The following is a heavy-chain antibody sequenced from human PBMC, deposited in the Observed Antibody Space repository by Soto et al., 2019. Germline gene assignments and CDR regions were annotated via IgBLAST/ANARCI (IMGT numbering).Heavy chain of an antibody. D-gene: IGHD4-4*01. CDR1: GGTFSSYT. CDR3: ARGDVTPFDY. J-gene: IGHJ4*02. V-gene: IGHV1-69*02. Sequence: QVQLVQSGAEVKKPGSSVKVSCKASGGTFSSYTISWVRQAPGQGLEWMGRIIPILGIANYAQKFKGRVTITADKSTSTAYMELSSLRSDDTAVYYCARGDVTPFDYWGQGTLVTVSS. CDR2: IIPILGIA.